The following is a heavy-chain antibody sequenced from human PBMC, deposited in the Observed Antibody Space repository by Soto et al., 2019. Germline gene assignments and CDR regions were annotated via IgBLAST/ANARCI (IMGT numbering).Heavy chain of an antibody. CDR1: GFIFSSYA. D-gene: IGHD2-2*01. V-gene: IGHV3-23*01. J-gene: IGHJ6*02. CDR2: IGESGTPT. CDR3: ARYIPGVRYYGMDV. Sequence: GGSLRLSCAASGFIFSSYAMKWVRQAPGKGLEWVSLIGESGTPTYYADSVKGRFTISRDNSGNALFLEMYSLRAEDTAVYYCARYIPGVRYYGMDVWGQGTTVTVSS.